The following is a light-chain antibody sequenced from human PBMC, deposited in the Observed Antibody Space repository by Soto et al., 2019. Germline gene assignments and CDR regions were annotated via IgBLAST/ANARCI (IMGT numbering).Light chain of an antibody. CDR1: QGISNF. V-gene: IGKV1-27*01. CDR3: QKYNVAPFT. J-gene: IGKJ3*01. CDR2: GAS. Sequence: DIQMTQSPSSLSASVGDRVTITCRASQGISNFLAWYQQRPGKVPKLLLYGASTLQSGVPSRFSGSGSGTDFTLTISSLQPEDVATYYFQKYNVAPFTFGPGTKVDI.